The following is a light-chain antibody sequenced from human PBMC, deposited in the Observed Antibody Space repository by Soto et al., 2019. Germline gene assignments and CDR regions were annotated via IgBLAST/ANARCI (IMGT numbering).Light chain of an antibody. CDR2: SDN. CDR3: AAWDDSLNGVE. Sequence: QSVLTQAPSTSGTPGQRVTISCSGCSSNIGSYAVNWYQQLPGRAPKLLIYSDNQGPSGVPDRFSGSKSGTSASLAISGLQSEDEADYFCAAWDDSLNGVEFGGGTKLTVL. V-gene: IGLV1-44*01. CDR1: SSNIGSYA. J-gene: IGLJ2*01.